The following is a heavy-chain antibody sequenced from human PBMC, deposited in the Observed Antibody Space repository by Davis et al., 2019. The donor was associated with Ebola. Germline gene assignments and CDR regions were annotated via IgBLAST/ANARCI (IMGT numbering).Heavy chain of an antibody. CDR2: ISYDGSNK. Sequence: PGGSLRLSCAASGFTFNAYGMHWVRQAPGKGLEWVAVISYDGSNKYYADSVKGRFTISRDNSKNTLYLQMNSLRAEDTAVYYCAKRSDYRSFDYWGQGTQVTVSS. CDR3: AKRSDYRSFDY. V-gene: IGHV3-30*18. CDR1: GFTFNAYG. J-gene: IGHJ4*02. D-gene: IGHD4-11*01.